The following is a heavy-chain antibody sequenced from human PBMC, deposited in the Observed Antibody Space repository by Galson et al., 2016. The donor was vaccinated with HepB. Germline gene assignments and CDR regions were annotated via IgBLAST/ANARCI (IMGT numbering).Heavy chain of an antibody. CDR1: GASITRGDYY. V-gene: IGHV4-30-4*01. J-gene: IGHJ5*02. CDR2: IYYSGST. CDR3: ARAYCGSPSCYAAGGYFDP. Sequence: TLSLTCTVSGASITRGDYYWSWIRQSPGKGLEWIGYIYYSGSTYYNPSLKRRVIISVDTSKNQFSLQLSSVTAADTAVYFCARAYCGSPSCYAAGGYFDPWGRGTLVTVSS. D-gene: IGHD2-2*01.